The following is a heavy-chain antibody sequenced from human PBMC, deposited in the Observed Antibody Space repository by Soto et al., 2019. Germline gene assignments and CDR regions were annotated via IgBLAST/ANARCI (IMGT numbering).Heavy chain of an antibody. Sequence: GGSLRLSCAASGFTFSSYAMHWVRQAPGKGLEWVAIISYDGSNKYYADSVKGRFTISRDNSKNTLYLQMNSLRAEDTAVYYCARGHSGSGSAFNIWGQGTMVTVSS. CDR3: ARGHSGSGSAFNI. D-gene: IGHD3-10*01. CDR1: GFTFSSYA. J-gene: IGHJ3*02. V-gene: IGHV3-30-3*01. CDR2: ISYDGSNK.